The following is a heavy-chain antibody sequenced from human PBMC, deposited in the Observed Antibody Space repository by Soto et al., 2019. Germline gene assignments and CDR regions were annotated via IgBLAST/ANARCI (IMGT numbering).Heavy chain of an antibody. CDR3: ARRYSYGHFDY. Sequence: SETLSLTCTVSGASISSSYWSWIRQPPGKGLEWIGYIYNSGSTNYNPSLKSRVTISVDTSKNQFSLKLSSVTAADTAVYYCARRYSYGHFDYWGQGTPVTVSS. D-gene: IGHD5-18*01. CDR1: GASISSSY. J-gene: IGHJ4*02. CDR2: IYNSGST. V-gene: IGHV4-59*08.